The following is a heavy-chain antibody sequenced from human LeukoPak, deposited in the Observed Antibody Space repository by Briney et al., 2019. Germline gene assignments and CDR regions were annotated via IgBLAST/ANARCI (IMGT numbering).Heavy chain of an antibody. Sequence: SETLSLTCTVSGGSISGSSYYWGWIRQPPGKGLEWIGSIYYSGSTYYNPSLKSRVTISVDTSKNQFSLKLNSVTTADTAVYYCARLTMFRGVIYGTDWHSDLWGRGTLVTVSS. CDR3: ARLTMFRGVIYGTDWHSDL. CDR1: GGSISGSSYY. D-gene: IGHD3-10*01. J-gene: IGHJ2*01. V-gene: IGHV4-39*07. CDR2: IYYSGST.